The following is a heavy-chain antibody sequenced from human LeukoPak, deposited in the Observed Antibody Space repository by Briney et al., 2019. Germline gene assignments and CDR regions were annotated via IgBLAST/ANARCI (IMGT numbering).Heavy chain of an antibody. CDR2: IGAGGTFT. J-gene: IGHJ3*02. D-gene: IGHD5-18*01. CDR1: GFTFSSYA. CDR3: ARRERLGYSYGRGTLDI. Sequence: GGSLRLSCTASGFTFSSYAMNWVRQAPGKGLEWVSGIGAGGTFTYYADSVKGRFTIFRDNSRNTLYLQMNSLRAEDTALYYCARRERLGYSYGRGTLDIWGQGTMVTVSS. V-gene: IGHV3-23*01.